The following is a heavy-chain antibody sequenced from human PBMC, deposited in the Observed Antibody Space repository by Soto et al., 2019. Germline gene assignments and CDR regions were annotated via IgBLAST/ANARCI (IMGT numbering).Heavy chain of an antibody. CDR1: GYTFTSYD. D-gene: IGHD3-16*01. V-gene: IGHV1-8*01. Sequence: QVQLVQSGAEVKKPGASVKVSCKASGYTFTSYDINWVRQATGQGLEWMGWMNPNSCNTGYAQKFQGRGTMTWNTSISTAYLELSSLKSEDTAVYYCARGGRGTRGDSFDYWGQGTLVNASS. CDR2: MNPNSCNT. J-gene: IGHJ4*02. CDR3: ARGGRGTRGDSFDY.